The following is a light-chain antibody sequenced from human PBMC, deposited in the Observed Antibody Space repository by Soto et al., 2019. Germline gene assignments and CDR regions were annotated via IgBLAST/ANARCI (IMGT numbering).Light chain of an antibody. Sequence: QSVLTQPASVSGSPGQSITISCTGTSSDVGDHNLVSWYQQHPGKAPKLMIYEVSNRPSGVSDRFSGSKSGTTASLTISGLQAEDEAEYFCGSYRSDRTQVFGGGTKLTVL. CDR3: GSYRSDRTQV. CDR2: EVS. CDR1: SSDVGDHNL. V-gene: IGLV2-14*01. J-gene: IGLJ2*01.